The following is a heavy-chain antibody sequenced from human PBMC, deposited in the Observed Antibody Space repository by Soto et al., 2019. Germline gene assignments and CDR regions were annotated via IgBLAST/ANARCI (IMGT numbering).Heavy chain of an antibody. D-gene: IGHD5-18*01. Sequence: SETLSLTCTVSGGSISSYYWSWIRQPPGKGLEWIGYIYYSGSTNYNPSLKSRVTISVDTSKNQFSLKLSSVTAADTAVYYCARGNVDTAMVSDDWGKGTLVTVSS. CDR2: IYYSGST. CDR3: ARGNVDTAMVSDD. J-gene: IGHJ4*02. V-gene: IGHV4-59*01. CDR1: GGSISSYY.